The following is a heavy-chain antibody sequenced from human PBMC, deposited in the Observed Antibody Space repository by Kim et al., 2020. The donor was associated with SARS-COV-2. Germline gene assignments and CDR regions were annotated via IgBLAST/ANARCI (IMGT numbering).Heavy chain of an antibody. V-gene: IGHV3-74*01. Sequence: EEYVKGRFTISRDNAKNALYLQMDSLRAEDTAVYYCARGSSGSDPRAFDIWGQGTMVTVSS. J-gene: IGHJ3*02. CDR3: ARGSSGSDPRAFDI. D-gene: IGHD1-26*01.